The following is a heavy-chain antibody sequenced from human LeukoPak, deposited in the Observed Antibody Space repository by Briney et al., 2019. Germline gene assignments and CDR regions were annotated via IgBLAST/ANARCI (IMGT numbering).Heavy chain of an antibody. D-gene: IGHD4-11*01. J-gene: IGHJ4*02. CDR3: AKRGAYSPPY. Sequence: PGGSLRLFCAASGGTFSSYAMSWVRQAPGKGLEWVSANSGSGGSTYYADCVKGRFTISRDNSKNTLYLQMNSLRAEDTAVYYCAKRGAYSPPYWGQGTLVTVSS. CDR1: GGTFSSYA. V-gene: IGHV3-23*01. CDR2: NSGSGGST.